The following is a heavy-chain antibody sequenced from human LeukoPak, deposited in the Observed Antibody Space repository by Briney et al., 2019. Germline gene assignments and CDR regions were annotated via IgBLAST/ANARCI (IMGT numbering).Heavy chain of an antibody. CDR1: GGSFSGYY. Sequence: SETLSLTCAVYGGSFSGYYWSWIRQPPGKGLEWIGEINHSGSTNYNSSLKSRVTISVDTSKNQFSLKLSSVTAADTAVYYCARGRGQATRAKYSSSWYVDYWGQGTLVTVSS. CDR2: INHSGST. CDR3: ARGRGQATRAKYSSSWYVDY. D-gene: IGHD6-13*01. J-gene: IGHJ4*02. V-gene: IGHV4-34*01.